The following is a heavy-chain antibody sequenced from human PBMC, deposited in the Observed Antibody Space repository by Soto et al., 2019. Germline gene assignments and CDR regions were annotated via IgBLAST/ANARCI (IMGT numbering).Heavy chain of an antibody. J-gene: IGHJ4*02. CDR1: GFTFNNAW. D-gene: IGHD3-22*01. CDR3: TTGLSNGYYNFDY. V-gene: IGHV3-15*01. CDR2: IKGEADGGTT. Sequence: GGSLRLSCAASGFTFNNAWMSWVRQAPGKGLEWVGRIKGEADGGTTDYAAPVKGRITISRDHSKDTLYLQMNSLKTEDTSVYYCTTGLSNGYYNFDYWGQGSPVTVSS.